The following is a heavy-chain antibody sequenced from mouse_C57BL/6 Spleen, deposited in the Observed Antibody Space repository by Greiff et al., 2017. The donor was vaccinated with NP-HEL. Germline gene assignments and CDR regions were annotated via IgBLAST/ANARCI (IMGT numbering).Heavy chain of an antibody. CDR2: IYPGSGST. D-gene: IGHD2-13*01. V-gene: IGHV1-55*01. J-gene: IGHJ3*01. CDR1: GYTFTSYW. Sequence: QVQLQQSGAELVKPGASVKMSCKASGYTFTSYWITWVKQRPGQGLEWIGDIYPGSGSTNYNEKFKSKATLTVDTSSSTAYLQLSSLTSEDSAVYDCAREKNGDYVGFAYWGQGTLVTVSA. CDR3: AREKNGDYVGFAY.